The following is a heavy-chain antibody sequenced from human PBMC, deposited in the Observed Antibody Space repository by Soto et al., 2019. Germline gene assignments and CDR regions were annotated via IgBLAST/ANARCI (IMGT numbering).Heavy chain of an antibody. CDR2: ISSSSSYI. D-gene: IGHD2-15*01. Sequence: EVQLVESGGGLVKPGGSLRLSCAASGFTFSSYSMNWVRQAPGKGLEWVSSISSSSSYIYYADSVKGRFTISRDNAKNSLYLQMNSLRAEDTAVYYCARVHCSGGSCRWYGMDVWGQGTTVTVSS. V-gene: IGHV3-21*01. CDR1: GFTFSSYS. J-gene: IGHJ6*02. CDR3: ARVHCSGGSCRWYGMDV.